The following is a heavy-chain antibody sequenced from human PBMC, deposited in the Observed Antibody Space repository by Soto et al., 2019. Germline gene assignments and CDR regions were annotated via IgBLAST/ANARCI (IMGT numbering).Heavy chain of an antibody. CDR3: ARDWYYYDSSGPRNYFDY. V-gene: IGHV1-69*13. D-gene: IGHD3-22*01. Sequence: SVKVSCKASGGTFSSYAISWVRQAPGQGLEWMGGIIPIFGTANYAQKFQGRVTITADESTSTAYMELSSLRSEDTAVYYCARDWYYYDSSGPRNYFDYWGQGTLVTVSS. CDR1: GGTFSSYA. J-gene: IGHJ4*02. CDR2: IIPIFGTA.